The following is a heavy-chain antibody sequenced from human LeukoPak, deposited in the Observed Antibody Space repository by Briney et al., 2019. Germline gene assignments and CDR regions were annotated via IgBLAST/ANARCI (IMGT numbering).Heavy chain of an antibody. CDR2: IYSGGST. D-gene: IGHD3-22*01. CDR1: GFTVSSNY. Sequence: GSLRLSCAASGFTVSSNYMSWVRQAPGKGLEWVSVIYSGGSTYYADSVKGRFTISRDNSKNTLYLHMNSLRAEDTAVYYCSRVDGYDSSGYSDYWGQGTLVTVSS. V-gene: IGHV3-66*01. CDR3: SRVDGYDSSGYSDY. J-gene: IGHJ4*02.